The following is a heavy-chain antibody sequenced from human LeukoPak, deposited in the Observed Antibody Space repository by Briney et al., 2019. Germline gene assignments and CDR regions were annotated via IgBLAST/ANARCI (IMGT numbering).Heavy chain of an antibody. Sequence: GGSLRLSCAASGFTFSSYGMHWVRQAPGKGLEWVAVIWYDGSNKYYADSVKGRFTISRDNSKNTLYLQMNSLRAEDTAVYYCARGGYGDKYDWFDPWGQGTLVTVSS. CDR3: ARGGYGDKYDWFDP. CDR1: GFTFSSYG. D-gene: IGHD4-17*01. J-gene: IGHJ5*02. CDR2: IWYDGSNK. V-gene: IGHV3-33*01.